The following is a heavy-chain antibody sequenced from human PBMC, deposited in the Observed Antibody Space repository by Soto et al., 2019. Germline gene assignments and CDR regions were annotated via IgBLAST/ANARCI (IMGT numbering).Heavy chain of an antibody. Sequence: QVQLVESGGGVVQPGRSLRLSCAASGFTFSSYGMHWVRQAPGKGLEWVAVIWYDGSNKYYADSVKGRFTISRDNSKNTLYLQMNSLRAEDTAVYYWARGGWQLYGMDVWGQGTTVTVSS. CDR3: ARGGWQLYGMDV. CDR1: GFTFSSYG. CDR2: IWYDGSNK. D-gene: IGHD2-15*01. V-gene: IGHV3-33*01. J-gene: IGHJ6*02.